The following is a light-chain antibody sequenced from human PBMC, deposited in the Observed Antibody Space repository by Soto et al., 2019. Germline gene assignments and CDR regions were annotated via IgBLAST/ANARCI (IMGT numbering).Light chain of an antibody. CDR2: DAS. CDR3: QQCRDWPLS. J-gene: IGKJ4*01. V-gene: IGKV3-11*01. Sequence: EIVLTQSPATLSLSPGERATLSCRASQSVSSYLAWYQQKPGQAPRLLIYDASNRATGIPARFSGSGSATDFTLTISSLEPEDFAVYYCQQCRDWPLSFGGGTKVEIK. CDR1: QSVSSY.